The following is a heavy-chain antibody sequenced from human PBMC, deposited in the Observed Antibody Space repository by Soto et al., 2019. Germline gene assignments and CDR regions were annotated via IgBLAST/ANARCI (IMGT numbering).Heavy chain of an antibody. J-gene: IGHJ6*02. D-gene: IGHD3-10*01. CDR3: AKDSPLWFGEPSFYYYGMDV. Sequence: GGSLILSCAASGFTFSSYAMSWVRQAPGKGLEWVSAISGSGGSTYYADSVKGRFTISRDNSKNTLYLQMNSLRAEDTAVYYCAKDSPLWFGEPSFYYYGMDVWGQGTTVTSP. CDR1: GFTFSSYA. CDR2: ISGSGGST. V-gene: IGHV3-23*01.